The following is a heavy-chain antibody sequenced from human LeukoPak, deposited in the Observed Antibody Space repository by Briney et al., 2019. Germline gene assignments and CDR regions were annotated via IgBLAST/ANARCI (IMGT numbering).Heavy chain of an antibody. CDR1: GGTFSSYA. CDR3: ARDNHRYDFWSGYYEANYYYMDV. D-gene: IGHD3-3*01. Sequence: SVKVSCKASGGTFSSYAISWVRQAPGQGLEWMGRIIPIFGTANYAQKFQGRVTITTDESTSTAYMELRSLRSEDTAVYYCARDNHRYDFWSGYYEANYYYMDVWGKGXTVTVS. V-gene: IGHV1-69*05. CDR2: IIPIFGTA. J-gene: IGHJ6*03.